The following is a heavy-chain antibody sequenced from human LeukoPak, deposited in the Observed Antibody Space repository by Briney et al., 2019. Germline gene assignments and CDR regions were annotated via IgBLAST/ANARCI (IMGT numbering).Heavy chain of an antibody. Sequence: ASVKVSCKPSGGTFSIYAISWVRQAPGQGREWMGGIIPIFGTANYAQKFQGRVTITADKSTSTAYMELSSLRSEDTAMYYCARVGSRHCSSTSCLDYWGQGTLVTVSS. J-gene: IGHJ4*02. CDR1: GGTFSIYA. CDR3: ARVGSRHCSSTSCLDY. CDR2: IIPIFGTA. V-gene: IGHV1-69*06. D-gene: IGHD2-2*01.